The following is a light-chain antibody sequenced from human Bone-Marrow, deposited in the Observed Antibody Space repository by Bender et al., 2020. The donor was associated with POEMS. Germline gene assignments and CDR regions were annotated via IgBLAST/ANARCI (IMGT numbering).Light chain of an antibody. V-gene: IGLV1-40*01. CDR2: DYN. CDR1: SSNTGSGYD. J-gene: IGLJ3*02. CDR3: QSYDNSLGGWV. Sequence: QSVLTQPPSVSGVPGQRVTISCTGSSSNTGSGYDINWYQHLPGTAPKLLIYDYNNRPSGVPDRFSGSRSGTSASLAITGLQAEDEGDYYCQSYDNSLGGWVFGGGTKLTVL.